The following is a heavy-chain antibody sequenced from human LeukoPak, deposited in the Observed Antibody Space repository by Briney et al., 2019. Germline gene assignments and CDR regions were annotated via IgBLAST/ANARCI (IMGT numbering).Heavy chain of an antibody. CDR1: GFTFSTYS. CDR3: AKVVTMVQGVIVGYFDY. CDR2: ISSNSSYI. V-gene: IGHV3-21*04. Sequence: GGSLRLSCAASGFTFSTYSMNWVRQAPGKGLEWVSSISSNSSYIYYAESVKGRFTISRDNAKNSLYLQMNSLRAEDTAVYYCAKVVTMVQGVIVGYFDYWGQGTLVTVSS. D-gene: IGHD3-10*01. J-gene: IGHJ4*02.